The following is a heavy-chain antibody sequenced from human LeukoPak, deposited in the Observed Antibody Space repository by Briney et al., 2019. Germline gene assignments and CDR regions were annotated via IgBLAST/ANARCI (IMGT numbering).Heavy chain of an antibody. Sequence: GGSLRLSCAASAFTFSSYSMNWVRQAPGKGLEWVSSISSSGSYIYYADSVKGRFTISRDNAKNSLYLQMNSLRAEDTAVYYCARDTYGDYTFDYWGQGTLVTVSS. CDR2: ISSSGSYI. J-gene: IGHJ4*02. V-gene: IGHV3-21*01. D-gene: IGHD4-17*01. CDR3: ARDTYGDYTFDY. CDR1: AFTFSSYS.